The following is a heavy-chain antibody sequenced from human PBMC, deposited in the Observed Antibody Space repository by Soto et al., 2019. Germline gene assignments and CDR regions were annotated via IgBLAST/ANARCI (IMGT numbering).Heavy chain of an antibody. CDR3: TSGPRPSSAGTGAY. CDR1: GFAFDAYW. D-gene: IGHD6-13*01. CDR2: IDYDGTTT. V-gene: IGHV3-74*01. J-gene: IGHJ4*02. Sequence: EVHLVESGGGLVQPGGSLRLSCVASGFAFDAYWMHWVRQVPGEGPVWVSRIDYDGTTTTYADSVKGRVTISRDNAKNTLYLQMNSLRAEDTGVYYCTSGPRPSSAGTGAYWGQGPLVTVSS.